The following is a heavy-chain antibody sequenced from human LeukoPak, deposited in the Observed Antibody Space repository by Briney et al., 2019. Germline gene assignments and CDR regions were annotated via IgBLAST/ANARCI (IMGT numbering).Heavy chain of an antibody. CDR1: GFSFSSYA. J-gene: IGHJ6*02. CDR2: IKQDGSEK. Sequence: AGGSLRLSCAASGFSFSSYAMSWVRQAPGKGLEWVANIKQDGSEKYYVDSVKGRFTISRDNAKNSLYLQMNSLRAEDTAVYYCARRTKSRMDVWGQGTTVTVSS. CDR3: ARRTKSRMDV. V-gene: IGHV3-7*03.